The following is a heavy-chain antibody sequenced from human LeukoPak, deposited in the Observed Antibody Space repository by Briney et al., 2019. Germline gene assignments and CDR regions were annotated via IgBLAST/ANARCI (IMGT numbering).Heavy chain of an antibody. J-gene: IGHJ4*02. CDR2: INHSGST. CDR3: ARIPFLEALFYDF. D-gene: IGHD3-3*02. Sequence: SSETLSLTCAVYGGSFSGYYWSWIRQPPGKGLEWIGEINHSGSTNYNPSLKSRVTISVDTSKNQFSLKLSSVTAADTAVYYCARIPFLEALFYDFWSQGTLVTVSS. CDR1: GGSFSGYY. V-gene: IGHV4-34*01.